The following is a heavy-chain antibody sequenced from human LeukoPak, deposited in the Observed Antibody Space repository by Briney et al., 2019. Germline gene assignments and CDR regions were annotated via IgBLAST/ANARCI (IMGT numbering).Heavy chain of an antibody. CDR1: GGSVSSGSYY. Sequence: SETLSLTCTVSGGSVSSGSYYWSWIRQPPGKGLEWIGYIYYSGSTNYNPSLKSRVTISVDTSKNQFSLKLSSVTAADTAVYYCARTDNSGYYSVYWGQGTLVTVSS. J-gene: IGHJ4*02. V-gene: IGHV4-61*01. D-gene: IGHD3-22*01. CDR3: ARTDNSGYYSVY. CDR2: IYYSGST.